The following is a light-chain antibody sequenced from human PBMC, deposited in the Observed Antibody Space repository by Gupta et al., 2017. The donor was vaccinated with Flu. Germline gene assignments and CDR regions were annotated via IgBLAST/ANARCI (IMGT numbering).Light chain of an antibody. CDR3: QSHASRMNQVV. J-gene: IGLJ2*01. Sequence: QSVLTQPPSVSGAPLQKVTISCTGSSSNIGAGYSVHWYQQLPGQAPKLLIYVNSNRPSGVPTRFSGSKSGATASLTITGLQAEDEADYYCQSHASRMNQVVFGRGTKLTVL. V-gene: IGLV1-40*01. CDR2: VNS. CDR1: SSNIGAGYS.